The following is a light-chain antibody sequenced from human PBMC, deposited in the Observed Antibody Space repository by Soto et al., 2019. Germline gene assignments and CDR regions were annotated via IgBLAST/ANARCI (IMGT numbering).Light chain of an antibody. Sequence: EIVMTQSPATLSVSPGERATLSCRASQSVSSNLAWYQQKPGQAPRLLIYAASTRATGIPARFSGSGSGTEFTLTISSLQSEDFAAYYCQQYNKWPPYTFGQGTKLEIK. CDR2: AAS. V-gene: IGKV3-15*01. CDR1: QSVSSN. CDR3: QQYNKWPPYT. J-gene: IGKJ2*01.